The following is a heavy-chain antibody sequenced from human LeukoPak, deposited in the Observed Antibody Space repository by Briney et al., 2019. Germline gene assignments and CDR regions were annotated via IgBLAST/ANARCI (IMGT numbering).Heavy chain of an antibody. CDR2: ISSSGSTI. V-gene: IGHV3-11*04. J-gene: IGHJ6*03. CDR1: GFTFSDYY. Sequence: PGGSLRLFCAASGFTFSDYYMSWIRQAPGKGLEDVSYISSSGSTIYYADSVKCRFTISRDNAKNSLYLQMNSLRDEDTAVYYCAREAYYYGSGSFYFDNYYYMDVWGKGTTVTISS. CDR3: AREAYYYGSGSFYFDNYYYMDV. D-gene: IGHD3-10*01.